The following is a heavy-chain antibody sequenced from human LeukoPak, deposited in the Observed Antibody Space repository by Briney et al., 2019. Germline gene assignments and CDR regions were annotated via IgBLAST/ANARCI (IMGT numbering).Heavy chain of an antibody. J-gene: IGHJ3*02. CDR2: INSRSSTI. CDR1: RFTFSTHD. Sequence: PGGSLRLSCAASRFTFSTHDVNWVRRAPGKGLEWVSFINSRSSTIYYADSVKGRFTISRDNAKNSLYLQMNSLRAEDTAVYYCAKPVIVGATNSYDAFDIWGQGTMVTVSS. CDR3: AKPVIVGATNSYDAFDI. D-gene: IGHD1-26*01. V-gene: IGHV3-48*04.